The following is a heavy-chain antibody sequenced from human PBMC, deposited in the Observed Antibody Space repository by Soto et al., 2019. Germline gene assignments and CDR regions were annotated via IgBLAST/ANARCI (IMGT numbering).Heavy chain of an antibody. CDR2: IIPIFGTA. CDR1: VGTFSNYV. V-gene: IGHV1-69*06. Sequence: VASVTVTCMASVGTFSNYVISGVRQAPGQGLEWMGGIIPIFGTANYAQKFQGRVTITADKSTSTAYMELSSLRSDDTAVYYCARGFSSGWLHFDYWGQGTLVTVSS. CDR3: ARGFSSGWLHFDY. D-gene: IGHD6-19*01. J-gene: IGHJ4*02.